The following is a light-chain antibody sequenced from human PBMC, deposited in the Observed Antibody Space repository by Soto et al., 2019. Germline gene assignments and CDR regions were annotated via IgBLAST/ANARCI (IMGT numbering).Light chain of an antibody. CDR1: SSDVGGFNY. CDR3: QSYDNTLSARYV. CDR2: ANT. V-gene: IGLV2-8*01. Sequence: QSALTQPPSASGSPGQSVTISCSGTSSDVGGFNYVSWYQQHPGRAPKVLIFANTNRPSGVPDRFSGSKSGTSASLAITGLQAEDEGDYYCQSYDNTLSARYVFGTGTKVTVL. J-gene: IGLJ1*01.